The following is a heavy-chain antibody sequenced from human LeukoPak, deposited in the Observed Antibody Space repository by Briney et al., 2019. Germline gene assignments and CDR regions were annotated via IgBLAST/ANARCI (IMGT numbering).Heavy chain of an antibody. CDR3: ARNRYSSSYSLFGYYYYMDV. V-gene: IGHV5-51*01. Sequence: LGESLKISGKGSGYIFTSYWIGGVRPLPGKGLEWMGIIYPGDSDTRYSPSFQGQVTISADKSISTAYLQWSSLKASDTAMYYCARNRYSSSYSLFGYYYYMDVWGKGTTVTVSS. J-gene: IGHJ6*03. D-gene: IGHD6-13*01. CDR1: GYIFTSYW. CDR2: IYPGDSDT.